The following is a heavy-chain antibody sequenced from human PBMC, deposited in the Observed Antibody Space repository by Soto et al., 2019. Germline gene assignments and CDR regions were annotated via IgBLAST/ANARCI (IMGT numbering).Heavy chain of an antibody. Sequence: EVQLVESGGGLVQPGRSLRLSCAASGFTFDDYAMHWVRQAPGKGLEWVSGISWNSGSIGYADSVKGRFTISRDNAKNSLYLQMNSLRAEDTALYYCAKDMKTGERHSYWYFDLWGRGTLVTVSS. J-gene: IGHJ2*01. CDR2: ISWNSGSI. CDR1: GFTFDDYA. D-gene: IGHD7-27*01. V-gene: IGHV3-9*01. CDR3: AKDMKTGERHSYWYFDL.